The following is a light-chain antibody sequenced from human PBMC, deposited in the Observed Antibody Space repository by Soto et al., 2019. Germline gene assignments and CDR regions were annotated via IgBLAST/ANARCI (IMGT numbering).Light chain of an antibody. CDR1: SSDVGDNNN. V-gene: IGLV2-14*01. Sequence: QSALTQPASVSGSPGQSITLSCTGTSSDVGDNNNVSWYQQHPGKAPKLMIYDVTHRPSGISNRFSGSKSGNTASLTISGLQAEDEADYYCSSYASSSTLYVVGTGTKVTVL. CDR3: SSYASSSTLYV. CDR2: DVT. J-gene: IGLJ1*01.